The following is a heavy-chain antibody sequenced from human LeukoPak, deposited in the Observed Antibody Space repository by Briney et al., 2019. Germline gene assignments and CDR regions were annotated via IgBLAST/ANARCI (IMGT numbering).Heavy chain of an antibody. J-gene: IGHJ4*02. CDR1: GFTVSGNY. V-gene: IGHV3-66*01. D-gene: IGHD4-17*01. CDR2: IYSGDYT. CDR3: ARDSHGDGIGR. Sequence: GGSLRLSCAASGFTVSGNYMSWVRQAPGKGLEWVSVIYSGDYTYYADSVKGRFTISRDSFKNTLYLQMNSLRAEDTAVYYCARDSHGDGIGRWGQGTLVTVSS.